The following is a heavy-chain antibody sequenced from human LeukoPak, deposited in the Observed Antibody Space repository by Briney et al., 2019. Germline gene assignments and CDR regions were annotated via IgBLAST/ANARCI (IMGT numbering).Heavy chain of an antibody. CDR2: IYTSGST. D-gene: IGHD3-10*01. V-gene: IGHV4-61*02. J-gene: IGHJ3*02. Sequence: PSETLSLTCTVSGGSISSGSYYWSWIRQPAGKGLEWIGRIYTSGSTNYNPSLKSRVTISVDTSKNQFSLKLSSVTAADTAVYYCARVVDPHARTRRITMVRGVSTYAFDIWGQGTMVTVSS. CDR3: ARVVDPHARTRRITMVRGVSTYAFDI. CDR1: GGSISSGSYY.